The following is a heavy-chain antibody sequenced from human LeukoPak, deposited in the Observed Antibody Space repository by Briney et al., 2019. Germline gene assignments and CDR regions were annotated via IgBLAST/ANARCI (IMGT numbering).Heavy chain of an antibody. Sequence: GGSLRLSCAASGFTFSSYGMHWVRQAPGKGLEWVAVIWYDGSNKYYADSVKGRFTISRDNSKNTLYLQMNSLRAEDTAVYYCARDPEEIAVAGYSNYFDYWGQGTLVTVSS. CDR2: IWYDGSNK. CDR3: ARDPEEIAVAGYSNYFDY. V-gene: IGHV3-33*01. J-gene: IGHJ4*02. CDR1: GFTFSSYG. D-gene: IGHD6-19*01.